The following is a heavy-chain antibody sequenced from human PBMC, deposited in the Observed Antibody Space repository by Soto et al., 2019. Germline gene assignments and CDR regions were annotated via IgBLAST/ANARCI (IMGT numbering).Heavy chain of an antibody. V-gene: IGHV4-38-2*02. D-gene: IGHD3-10*01. CDR2: MYHSVST. CDR1: GYSINSDDC. CDR3: ARKADYASGRIGLFDS. J-gene: IGHJ4*02. Sequence: SETLSLTCTVSGYSINSDDCWGWIRQPPGKGLEWVASMYHSVSTFYNPSLRSRVIIPIDTSNNEFTLRVTAGTAADTTMNYCARKADYASGRIGLFDSWGQGTLVTVSS.